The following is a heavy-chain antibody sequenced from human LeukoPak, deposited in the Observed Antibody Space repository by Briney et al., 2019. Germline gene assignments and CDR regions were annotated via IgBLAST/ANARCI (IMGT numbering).Heavy chain of an antibody. D-gene: IGHD4-17*01. V-gene: IGHV1-18*01. CDR3: ARTTVTTGGGYNCFDP. CDR2: ISAYNGNT. J-gene: IGHJ5*02. CDR1: GYTFTSYG. Sequence: ASVKVSCKASGYTFTSYGISWVRLAPGQGLECMGWISAYNGNTNYAQKLQGRVTMTTDTSTSTAYMELRSLRSDDTALYYCARTTVTTGGGYNCFDPWGQGTLVTVSS.